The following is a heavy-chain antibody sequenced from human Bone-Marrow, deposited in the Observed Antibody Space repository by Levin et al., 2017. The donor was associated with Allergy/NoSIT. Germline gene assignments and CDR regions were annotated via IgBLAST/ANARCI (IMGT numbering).Heavy chain of an antibody. CDR2: IRNKPSGYTT. V-gene: IGHV3-72*01. CDR3: ARVRGYDFTGHYYFDL. Sequence: GGSLRLSCAASGFPLSDHNMDWVRQTPGKGLEWVGRIRNKPSGYTTAYAASVEGRFILSRDDSKDSMYLQMKSLKTEDTAVYYCARVRGYDFTGHYYFDLWGRGTLVTVSS. D-gene: IGHD3/OR15-3a*01. CDR1: GFPLSDHN. J-gene: IGHJ2*01.